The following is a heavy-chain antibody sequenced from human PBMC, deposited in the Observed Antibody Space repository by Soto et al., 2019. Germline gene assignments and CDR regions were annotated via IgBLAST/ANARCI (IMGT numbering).Heavy chain of an antibody. V-gene: IGHV3-21*06. Sequence: EVQLVESGGGLVKPGGSLRLSCAASGFTFTRYSMNWVRQAPGKGLEWVSSISSTTNYIYYGDSMKGRFTISRDNAKNSLYLEMNRLRAEDTAVYYWARESEDLTSNFDYLGQETLVTVSS. CDR1: GFTFTRYS. J-gene: IGHJ4*02. CDR2: ISSTTNYI. CDR3: ARESEDLTSNFDY.